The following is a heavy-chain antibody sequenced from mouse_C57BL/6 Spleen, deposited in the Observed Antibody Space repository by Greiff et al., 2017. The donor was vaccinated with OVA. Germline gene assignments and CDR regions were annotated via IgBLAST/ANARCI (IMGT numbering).Heavy chain of an antibody. CDR1: GYTFTDYY. V-gene: IGHV1-76*01. CDR2: IYPGSGNT. D-gene: IGHD1-1*01. Sequence: VMLVESGAELVRPGASVKLSCKASGYTFTDYYINWVKQRPGQGLEWIARIYPGSGNTYYNEKFKGKATLTAEKSSSTAYMQLSSLTSEDSAVYFCARGGLGLLQGAMDYWGQGTSVTVSS. CDR3: ARGGLGLLQGAMDY. J-gene: IGHJ4*01.